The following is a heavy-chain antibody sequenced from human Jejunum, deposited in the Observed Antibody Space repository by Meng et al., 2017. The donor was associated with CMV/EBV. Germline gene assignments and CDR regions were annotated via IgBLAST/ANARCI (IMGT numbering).Heavy chain of an antibody. CDR2: IYRGDDK. D-gene: IGHD1-26*01. V-gene: IGHV2-5*02. CDR1: GFSPSTGGEG. Sequence: QTTWKATGPPPGKPQPSIALSCSLPGFSPSTGGEGVGWVLQPPGKALEWLALIYRGDDKRYSPSLNSRLTIAKDTSKNEVVLTLTNMGPIDTGTYYCAHFVGGYYPSRPDYWGQGTLVTVSS. CDR3: AHFVGGYYPSRPDY. J-gene: IGHJ4*02.